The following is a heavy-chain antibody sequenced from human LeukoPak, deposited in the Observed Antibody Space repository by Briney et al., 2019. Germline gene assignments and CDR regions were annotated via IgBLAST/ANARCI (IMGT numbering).Heavy chain of an antibody. D-gene: IGHD3-22*01. CDR1: GFTFSSYA. Sequence: AGSLRLSCAASGFTFSSYAMSWVRQAPGKGLEWVSAISGRGGSTYYADSVKGRFTISRDNSKNTLYLQMNSLRAEDTAVYYCAKDLRAYYYDSSGQGAFDIWGPGTMVTVSS. CDR3: AKDLRAYYYDSSGQGAFDI. V-gene: IGHV3-23*01. J-gene: IGHJ3*02. CDR2: ISGRGGST.